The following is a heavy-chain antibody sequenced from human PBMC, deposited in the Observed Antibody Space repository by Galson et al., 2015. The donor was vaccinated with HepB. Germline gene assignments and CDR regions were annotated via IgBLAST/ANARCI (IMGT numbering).Heavy chain of an antibody. CDR1: GFAFSSYA. CDR3: AKTSSRGYSSGWYRAPDGRAGDAFDI. CDR2: ISGSGGST. D-gene: IGHD6-19*01. J-gene: IGHJ3*02. V-gene: IGHV3-23*01. Sequence: SLRLSCAASGFAFSSYAMSWVRQAPGKGLEWVSAISGSGGSTYYADSVKGRFTISRDNSKNTLYLQMNSLRAEDTAVYCCAKTSSRGYSSGWYRAPDGRAGDAFDIWGQGTMVTVSS.